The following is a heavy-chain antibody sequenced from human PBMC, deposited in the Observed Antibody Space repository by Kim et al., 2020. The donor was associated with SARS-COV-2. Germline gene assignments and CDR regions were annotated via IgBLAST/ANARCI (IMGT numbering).Heavy chain of an antibody. D-gene: IGHD3-10*01. CDR3: ARSIGHFDL. Sequence: GGSLRLSCAASGLTLSGYWMHWVRQAPGKGLVWVSRVNSDGSSISYADSVKGRFTISRDNAKNTLYLQMNSLRAEDTAVYYCARSIGHFDLCGQGTLVTV. CDR1: GLTLSGYW. J-gene: IGHJ4*02. V-gene: IGHV3-74*01. CDR2: VNSDGSSI.